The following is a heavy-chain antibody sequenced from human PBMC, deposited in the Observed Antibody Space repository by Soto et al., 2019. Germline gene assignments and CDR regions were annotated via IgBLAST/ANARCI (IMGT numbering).Heavy chain of an antibody. CDR1: GFTFSSYA. V-gene: IGHV3-23*01. D-gene: IGHD3-16*02. Sequence: GGSLRLSCAASGFTFSSYAMSWVRQAPGKGLEWVSAISGSGGSTYYADSVKGRFTISRDNSKNTLYLQMNSLRAEDTAVYYCAKDSGVDYDYVWGSYRHYYFDYWGQGTLVNVSS. CDR2: ISGSGGST. J-gene: IGHJ4*02. CDR3: AKDSGVDYDYVWGSYRHYYFDY.